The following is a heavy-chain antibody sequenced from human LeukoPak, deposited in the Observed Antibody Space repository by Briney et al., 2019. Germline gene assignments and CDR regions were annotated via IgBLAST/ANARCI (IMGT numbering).Heavy chain of an antibody. D-gene: IGHD3-22*01. V-gene: IGHV3-23*01. J-gene: IGHJ4*02. CDR1: GFTFSSYA. CDR3: ARVGSAYYYDSGGYYRYYFDY. Sequence: GGSLRLSCAASGFTFSSYAMSWVRQAPGKGLEWVSAISGSGGSTYYADSVKGRFTISRDNSKNSLYLQMNSLRAEDTAVYYCARVGSAYYYDSGGYYRYYFDYWGQGTLVTVSS. CDR2: ISGSGGST.